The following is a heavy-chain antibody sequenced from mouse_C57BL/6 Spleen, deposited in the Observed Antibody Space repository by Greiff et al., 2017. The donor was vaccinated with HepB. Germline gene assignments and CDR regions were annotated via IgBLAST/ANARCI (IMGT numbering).Heavy chain of an antibody. Sequence: VKLMESGAELVRPGPSVKMSCKASGYTFTNYWIGWAKQRPGHGLEWIGDIYPGGGYTNYNEKFKGKATLTADKSSSTAYMQFSSLTSEDSAIYYCARGGVRSYAMDYWGQGTSVTVSS. V-gene: IGHV1-63*01. CDR1: GYTFTNYW. J-gene: IGHJ4*01. CDR3: ARGGVRSYAMDY. CDR2: IYPGGGYT.